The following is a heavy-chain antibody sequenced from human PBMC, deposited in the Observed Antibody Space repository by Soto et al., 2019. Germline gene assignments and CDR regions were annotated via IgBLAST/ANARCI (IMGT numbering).Heavy chain of an antibody. J-gene: IGHJ5*02. V-gene: IGHV1-18*01. Sequence: QVHLVQSGVEVKTPGASVKVSCQASGYTFFTYDISWVRQAPGQGLERMGWISTYSGDTKYAQKFQGRVTITTDPSTTTAYLELRSLRSDDTAVYYCARHHGPTTSENWFDPWGQGALVTGSS. CDR1: GYTFFTYD. CDR3: ARHHGPTTSENWFDP. D-gene: IGHD5-12*01. CDR2: ISTYSGDT.